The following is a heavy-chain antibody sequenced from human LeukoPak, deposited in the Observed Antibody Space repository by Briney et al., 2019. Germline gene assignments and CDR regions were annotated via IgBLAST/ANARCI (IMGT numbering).Heavy chain of an antibody. CDR3: ATGWLRVGFDF. Sequence: SQTLSLTCAISGDSDSTNSTGWNWIRQSPSRGLEWLGRTYYRSKWYNDYAVSVKSRITINPDTSKNQFSLQLNSVTPEDTAVYYCATGWLRVGFDFWGQGTLVTVSS. V-gene: IGHV6-1*01. J-gene: IGHJ5*01. CDR2: TYYRSKWYN. D-gene: IGHD2-15*01. CDR1: GDSDSTNSTG.